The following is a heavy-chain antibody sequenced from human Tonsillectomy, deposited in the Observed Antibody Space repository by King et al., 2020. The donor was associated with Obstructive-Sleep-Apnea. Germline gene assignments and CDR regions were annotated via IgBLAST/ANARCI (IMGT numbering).Heavy chain of an antibody. V-gene: IGHV3-30*04. CDR1: GFTFSSYP. CDR3: ARDWYYYASGSPDY. J-gene: IGHJ4*02. Sequence: VQLVQSGGGVVQPGRSLRLSCAASGFTFSSYPMHWVRQAPGKGLEWVAVISYDGDNKYYADSVKGRFTISRDNSKNTPYLQMNSLRAEATAVYYCARDWYYYASGSPDYWGEGTLVTVSS. CDR2: ISYDGDNK. D-gene: IGHD3-10*01.